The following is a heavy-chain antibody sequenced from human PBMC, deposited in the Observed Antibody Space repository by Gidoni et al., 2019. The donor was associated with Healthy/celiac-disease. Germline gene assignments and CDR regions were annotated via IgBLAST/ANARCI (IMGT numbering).Heavy chain of an antibody. CDR3: ARDRGIAVAGTPGAGLTGWFDP. V-gene: IGHV1-3*01. D-gene: IGHD6-19*01. CDR2: INAGNGNT. J-gene: IGHJ5*02. Sequence: QVQLVQSGAAVKKPGASVTVSCKASGYTFTSYAMHWVRQAPGQRLEWLGWINAGNGNTKYSQKFQGRVTITRDTSASTAYMELSSLRSEDTAVYYCARDRGIAVAGTPGAGLTGWFDPWGQGTLVTVSS. CDR1: GYTFTSYA.